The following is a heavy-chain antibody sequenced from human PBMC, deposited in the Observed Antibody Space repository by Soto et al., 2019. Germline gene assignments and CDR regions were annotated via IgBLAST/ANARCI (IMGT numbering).Heavy chain of an antibody. CDR1: GYTFTGYH. CDR2: INPNSGGT. J-gene: IGHJ4*02. CDR3: ASGGFSSGWYVFDY. Sequence: ASVKVSCKTSGYTFTGYHMHWVRQAPGQGLEWMGWINPNSGGTNSPQNFQGRVTMTRGTSITTVYMELNSLRSDDTAVYYCASGGFSSGWYVFDYWGQGTLVTVSS. V-gene: IGHV1-2*02. D-gene: IGHD6-19*01.